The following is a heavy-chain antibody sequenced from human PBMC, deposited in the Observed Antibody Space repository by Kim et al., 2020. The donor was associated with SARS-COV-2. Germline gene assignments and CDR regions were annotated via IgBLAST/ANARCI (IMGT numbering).Heavy chain of an antibody. J-gene: IGHJ4*02. V-gene: IGHV1-18*04. CDR2: ISAYNGNT. Sequence: ASVKVSCKASGYTFTSYGISWVRQAPGQGLEWMGWISAYNGNTNYAQKLQGRVTMTTDTSTSTAYMELRSLRSDDTAVYYCARGATYYDYVWGSYLNCGGDCYPYYFDYWGQGTLVTVSS. CDR1: GYTFTSYG. D-gene: IGHD3-16*02. CDR3: ARGATYYDYVWGSYLNCGGDCYPYYFDY.